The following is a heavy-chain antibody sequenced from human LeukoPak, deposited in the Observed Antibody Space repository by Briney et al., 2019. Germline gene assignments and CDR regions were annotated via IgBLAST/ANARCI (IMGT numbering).Heavy chain of an antibody. CDR1: GFTFSSYA. CDR2: ISGSGGST. Sequence: GGSLRLSCAASGFTFSSYAMTWVRQAPGKGLEWVSTISGSGGSTYSADSVKGRFTISRDNSKNTLYLQINSLRAEDTAVYYCAEESFHYYDSSGYYYDSWGQGTLVTVSS. V-gene: IGHV3-23*01. D-gene: IGHD3-22*01. CDR3: AEESFHYYDSSGYYYDS. J-gene: IGHJ4*02.